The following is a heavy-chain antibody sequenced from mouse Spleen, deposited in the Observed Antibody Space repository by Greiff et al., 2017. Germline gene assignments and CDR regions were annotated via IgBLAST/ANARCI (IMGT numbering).Heavy chain of an antibody. CDR3: TITTVVATPYWYFDV. V-gene: IGHV14-4*01. D-gene: IGHD1-1*01. J-gene: IGHJ1*01. Sequence: EVKVVESGAELVRPGASVKLSCTASGFNIKDDYMHWVKQRPEQGLEWIGWIDPENGDTEYASKFQGKATITADTSSNTAYLQLSSLTSEDTAVYYCTITTVVATPYWYFDVWGAGTTVTVSS. CDR2: IDPENGDT. CDR1: GFNIKDDY.